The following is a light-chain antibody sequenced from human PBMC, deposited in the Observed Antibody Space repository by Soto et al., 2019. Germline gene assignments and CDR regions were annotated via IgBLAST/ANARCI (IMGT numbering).Light chain of an antibody. V-gene: IGKV3-20*01. Sequence: EIVLTQSPGTLSSSPGERATLSCRASQSVSSSYLAWYQQKPGRAPRLLIYGASSRATGIPNRVRGSGSGTCFTFTISRLEPEDLAVYYCQQYGSSPLFTFGPGTKVHIK. CDR1: QSVSSSY. CDR3: QQYGSSPLFT. CDR2: GAS. J-gene: IGKJ3*01.